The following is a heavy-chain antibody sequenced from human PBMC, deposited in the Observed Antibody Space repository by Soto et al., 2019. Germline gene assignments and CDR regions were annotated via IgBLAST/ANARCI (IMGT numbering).Heavy chain of an antibody. D-gene: IGHD1-1*01. V-gene: IGHV3-7*01. Sequence: GGSLRLSCAASGFSFSRFGMSWVRQAPGKGLEWVAKIKQDGSATNYVDSVKGRFTISRDNAKNSLYLQMDSLRSEDTAVYYCASGIGAHGNWFDAWGQGTLVTVSS. CDR3: ASGIGAHGNWFDA. CDR1: GFSFSRFG. J-gene: IGHJ5*02. CDR2: IKQDGSAT.